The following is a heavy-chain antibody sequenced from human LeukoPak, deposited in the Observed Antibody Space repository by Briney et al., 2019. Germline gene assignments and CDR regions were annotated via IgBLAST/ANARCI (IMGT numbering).Heavy chain of an antibody. CDR3: ARWLQFSVYVNWFDP. Sequence: SVKVSCKASGGTFSSYAISWVRQAPGQGLEWMGGIIPIFGTANYAQKFQGRVTITADKSTSTAYMELSSLRSEDTAVYYCARWLQFSVYVNWFDPWGQGTLVTVSS. CDR1: GGTFSSYA. D-gene: IGHD5-24*01. J-gene: IGHJ5*02. V-gene: IGHV1-69*06. CDR2: IIPIFGTA.